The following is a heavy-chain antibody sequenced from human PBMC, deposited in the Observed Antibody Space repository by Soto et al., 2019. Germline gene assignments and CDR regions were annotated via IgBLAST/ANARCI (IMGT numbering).Heavy chain of an antibody. CDR3: ARANSSSWYKLEYKWFDP. Sequence: SETLSLTCTVSGASINDYYWSWIRQTPGKGLEWVGFMYYSETTRYNPSLKGRVNMSLDTSKNQVSLNLKSVTAADTAVYYCARANSSSWYKLEYKWFDPWGQGALVTVFS. D-gene: IGHD6-13*01. J-gene: IGHJ5*02. CDR2: MYYSETT. V-gene: IGHV4-59*01. CDR1: GASINDYY.